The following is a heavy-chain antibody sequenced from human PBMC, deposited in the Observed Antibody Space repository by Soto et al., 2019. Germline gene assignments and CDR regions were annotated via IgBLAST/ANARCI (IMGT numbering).Heavy chain of an antibody. CDR3: ASRYCISTSCYAGDYYYGMDV. CDR2: INAGNGNT. Sequence: QVQLVQSGAEEKKPGASVKVSCKASGYTFTSYAMHWVRQAPGQRLEWMGWINAGNGNTKYSQKFQGRVTITRDTSAXXAXMXXSSLRYEDTAVYYCASRYCISTSCYAGDYYYGMDVWGQGTTVTVSS. J-gene: IGHJ6*02. V-gene: IGHV1-3*05. CDR1: GYTFTSYA. D-gene: IGHD2-2*01.